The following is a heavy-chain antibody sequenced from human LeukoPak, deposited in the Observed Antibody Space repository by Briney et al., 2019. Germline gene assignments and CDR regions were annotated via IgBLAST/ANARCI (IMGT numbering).Heavy chain of an antibody. J-gene: IGHJ4*02. V-gene: IGHV3-23*01. Sequence: PGGSLRLSCAASGFTFSSNAMSWVRQAQGKGLEWVSAISGSGGSKYYADSVKGRFTISRDNSKNTLYLQMNSLRAEDTAVYYCAKDLVASSGWYRGDYWGQGTLVTVSS. CDR3: AKDLVASSGWYRGDY. CDR2: ISGSGGSK. D-gene: IGHD6-19*01. CDR1: GFTFSSNA.